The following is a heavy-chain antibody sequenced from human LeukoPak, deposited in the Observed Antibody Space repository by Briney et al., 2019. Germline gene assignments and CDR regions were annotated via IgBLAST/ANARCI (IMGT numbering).Heavy chain of an antibody. Sequence: SETLSLTCAVSGYSISSGYYWGWIRQPPGKGLEGIGSIYHSGSTYYNPSLKSRVTISVDTSKNQFSLKLSSVTAADTAVYYCARGRGIAARHNWFDPWGQGTLVTVSS. V-gene: IGHV4-38-2*01. CDR3: ARGRGIAARHNWFDP. D-gene: IGHD6-6*01. CDR2: IYHSGST. CDR1: GYSISSGYY. J-gene: IGHJ5*02.